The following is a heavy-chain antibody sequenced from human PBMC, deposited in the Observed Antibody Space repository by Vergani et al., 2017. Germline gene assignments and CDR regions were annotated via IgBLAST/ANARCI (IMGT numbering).Heavy chain of an antibody. CDR3: AHRHSSGGGRYFDL. Sequence: QITLKESGPTLVKPTQTLTLTCTFSGFSLSTSGVGVGWIRQPPGKALEWLALIYWNDDKRYSPSLKSRLTITKDTSKNQVVLTMTNMDPVDTATYYCAHRHSSGGGRYFDLWGRGTLVTVSS. J-gene: IGHJ2*01. V-gene: IGHV2-5*01. CDR1: GFSLSTSGVG. CDR2: IYWNDDK. D-gene: IGHD6-19*01.